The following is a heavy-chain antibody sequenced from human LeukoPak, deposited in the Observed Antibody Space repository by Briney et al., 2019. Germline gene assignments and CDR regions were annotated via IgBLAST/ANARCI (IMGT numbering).Heavy chain of an antibody. J-gene: IGHJ4*02. CDR1: GGSISNYY. CDR3: ARSPGVVTYFDY. V-gene: IGHV4-59*01. CDR2: ISYSGST. Sequence: SETLSLTCTVSGGSISNYYWSWIRQPPGKGLEWIGYIYYSGYISYSGSTNYNPSLKSRVTISVDTSKNQFSLKLSSVTAADTAVYYCARSPGVVTYFDYWGQGTLVTVSS. D-gene: IGHD3-3*01.